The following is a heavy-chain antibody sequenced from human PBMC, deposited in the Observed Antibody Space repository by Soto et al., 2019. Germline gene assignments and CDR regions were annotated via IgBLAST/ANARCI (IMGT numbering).Heavy chain of an antibody. CDR1: GFTFDDYA. V-gene: IGHV3-9*01. CDR2: ISWNSGSI. CDR3: AKDLGYCISTSCYGTGMDV. D-gene: IGHD2-2*01. J-gene: IGHJ6*02. Sequence: EVQLVESGGGLVQPGRFLRLSCAASGFTFDDYAMHWVRQAPGKGLEWVSGISWNSGSIGYADSVKGRFTISRDNAKNSLYLQMNSLRAEDTALYYCAKDLGYCISTSCYGTGMDVWGQGTTVTVSS.